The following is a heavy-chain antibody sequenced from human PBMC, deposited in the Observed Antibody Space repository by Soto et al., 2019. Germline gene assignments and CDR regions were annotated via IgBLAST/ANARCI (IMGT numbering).Heavy chain of an antibody. J-gene: IGHJ6*02. CDR2: IYWDDDK. CDR3: AHTLPPWGGMDV. CDR1: GFSLSTSGVG. Sequence: QITLKESGPPLVKPTQTLTLTCTFSGFSLSTSGVGVGWIRQPPGKALEWLALIYWDDDKRYSPSLKRRLTITKDTSKNQVVLTLTNMDPVDTATYYCAHTLPPWGGMDVWGQGTTVTVSS. V-gene: IGHV2-5*02. D-gene: IGHD7-27*01.